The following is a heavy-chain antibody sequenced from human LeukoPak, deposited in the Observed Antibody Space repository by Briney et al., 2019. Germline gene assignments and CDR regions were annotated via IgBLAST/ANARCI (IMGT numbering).Heavy chain of an antibody. D-gene: IGHD3-10*01. CDR1: GGSFSGCY. CDR3: ASGFGYGFRFDP. Sequence: PSETLSLTCAVYGGSFSGCYWSWIRQPPGKGLEWIGEINHSGSTNYNPSLKSRVTISVDTSKNQFSLKLSSVTAADTAVYYCASGFGYGFRFDPWGQGTLVTVSS. V-gene: IGHV4-34*01. CDR2: INHSGST. J-gene: IGHJ5*02.